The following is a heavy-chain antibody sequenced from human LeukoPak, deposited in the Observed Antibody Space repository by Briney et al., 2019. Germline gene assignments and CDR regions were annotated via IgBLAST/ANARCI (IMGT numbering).Heavy chain of an antibody. CDR1: GFTFSDYY. CDR2: ISSSGSYT. Sequence: GGSLRLSCAASGFTFSDYYMSWIRQAPGKGLEWVSYISSSGSYTNYADSVKGRFTISRDNAKNSLYLQINSLRAEDTAVYYCARDATAAGRFDPWGQGALVTVSS. V-gene: IGHV3-11*06. D-gene: IGHD6-13*01. J-gene: IGHJ5*02. CDR3: ARDATAAGRFDP.